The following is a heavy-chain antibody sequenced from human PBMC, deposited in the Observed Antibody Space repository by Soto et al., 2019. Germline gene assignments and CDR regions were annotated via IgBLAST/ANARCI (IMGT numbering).Heavy chain of an antibody. J-gene: IGHJ6*02. Sequence: PGGSLRLSCAASGFTFSSYAMSWVRQAPGKGLEWVSAISGSGGSTYYADSVKGRFTISRDNSKNTLYLQMNSLRAEDTAVYYCAKDAPSSGWYDRYYYYGMDVWGQGTTVTVSS. V-gene: IGHV3-23*01. CDR2: ISGSGGST. CDR3: AKDAPSSGWYDRYYYYGMDV. CDR1: GFTFSSYA. D-gene: IGHD6-19*01.